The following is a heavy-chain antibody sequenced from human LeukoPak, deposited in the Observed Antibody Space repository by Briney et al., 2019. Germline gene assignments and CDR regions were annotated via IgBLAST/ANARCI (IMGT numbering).Heavy chain of an antibody. CDR2: ISGDGDTT. CDR1: GFTFDDYA. D-gene: IGHD1-14*01. Sequence: GGSLRLSCAASGFTFDDYAMHWVRQAPGKGLEWVSLISGDGDTTYSADSLKGRFTISRDNSNSSLYLQMNSLRTEDTALYYCAKELGMGSYYYYGMDVWGQGTTVTVSS. J-gene: IGHJ6*02. V-gene: IGHV3-43*02. CDR3: AKELGMGSYYYYGMDV.